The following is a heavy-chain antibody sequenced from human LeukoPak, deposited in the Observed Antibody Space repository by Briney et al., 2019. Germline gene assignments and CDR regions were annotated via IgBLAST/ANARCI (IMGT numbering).Heavy chain of an antibody. V-gene: IGHV3-21*01. Sequence: GGSLRLSCAASGFTFSSYSMNWVRQAPGKGLEWVSSIRSSSSYMYYADSVKGRFTISRDNAKNSLYLQMNSLRAEDTAVYYCARDGNTAMVTGDFDYWGQGTLVTVSS. J-gene: IGHJ4*02. CDR3: ARDGNTAMVTGDFDY. CDR2: IRSSSSYM. CDR1: GFTFSSYS. D-gene: IGHD5-18*01.